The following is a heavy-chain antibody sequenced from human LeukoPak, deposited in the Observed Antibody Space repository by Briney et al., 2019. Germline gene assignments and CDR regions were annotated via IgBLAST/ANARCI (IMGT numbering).Heavy chain of an antibody. Sequence: ASVKVSCKASGYTFTSYDINWVRQATGHRLEWMGWMNPNSGNTGYAQKFQCRVTMTRNTTISTAYMELSSLRSEDTAVYYCAHGTRRYYDILNGAYYYYNDGMDVWGRGTTITVSS. V-gene: IGHV1-8*01. CDR2: MNPNSGNT. CDR1: GYTFTSYD. J-gene: IGHJ6*02. D-gene: IGHD3-9*01. CDR3: AHGTRRYYDILNGAYYYYNDGMDV.